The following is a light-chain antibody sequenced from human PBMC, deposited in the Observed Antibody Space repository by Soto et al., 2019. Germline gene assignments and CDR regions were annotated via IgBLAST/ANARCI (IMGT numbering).Light chain of an antibody. Sequence: QSVLTQPASVSGSPGQSITISCTGSSTDVAAYNFVSWYQQHPGKAPKLIISEVSDRPSGISPRFTGSKSGNVASLTISGLQTEGEADYFCSSFTTTSTLVFGGGTKVTVL. CDR2: EVS. J-gene: IGLJ2*01. CDR3: SSFTTTSTLV. CDR1: STDVAAYNF. V-gene: IGLV2-14*01.